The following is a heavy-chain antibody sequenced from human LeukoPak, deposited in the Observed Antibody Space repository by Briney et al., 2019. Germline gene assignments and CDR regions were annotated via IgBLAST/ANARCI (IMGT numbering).Heavy chain of an antibody. J-gene: IGHJ4*02. CDR2: IKQDGSEK. Sequence: GGSLRLSCAASGLTFSNYWMSWVRQAPGKGLEWVANIKQDGSEKNYVDSVKGRFTISRDNAKNSLYLQMNSLRGEDTAVYYCARDLSSGWFNFDYWGQGTLVTVSS. V-gene: IGHV3-7*01. CDR1: GLTFSNYW. D-gene: IGHD6-19*01. CDR3: ARDLSSGWFNFDY.